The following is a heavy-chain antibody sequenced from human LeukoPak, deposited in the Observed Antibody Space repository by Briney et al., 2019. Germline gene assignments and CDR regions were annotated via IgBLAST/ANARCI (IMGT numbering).Heavy chain of an antibody. CDR2: ISGSGETT. Sequence: GGSLRLSCAASGLTFRNHAMNWVRQAPGKGLEWVSVISGSGETTYYADSVKGRFTISRDNSQNTLYLQMSSLRGEDTALYYCAKDRGMVGASVRAFDYWGQGTLVTVSS. J-gene: IGHJ4*02. V-gene: IGHV3-23*01. D-gene: IGHD1-26*01. CDR1: GLTFRNHA. CDR3: AKDRGMVGASVRAFDY.